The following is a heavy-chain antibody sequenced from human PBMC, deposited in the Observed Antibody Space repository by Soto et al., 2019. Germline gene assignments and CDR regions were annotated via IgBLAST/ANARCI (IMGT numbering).Heavy chain of an antibody. D-gene: IGHD5-18*01. CDR1: GGTFYTYT. Sequence: GASVKVSWKASGGTFYTYTFSCVRQAPGQGLEWMGSITPIYPTTNYAEKFQGRLTVTADGSTNTAYMELNSLTSEDTAVYYCARIPRYSFPTSDDLDSWGQGTLVTVSS. CDR2: ITPIYPTT. CDR3: ARIPRYSFPTSDDLDS. J-gene: IGHJ4*02. V-gene: IGHV1-69*13.